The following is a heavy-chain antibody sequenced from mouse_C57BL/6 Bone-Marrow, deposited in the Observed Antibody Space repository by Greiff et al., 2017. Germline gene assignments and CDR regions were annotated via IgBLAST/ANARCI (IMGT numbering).Heavy chain of an antibody. V-gene: IGHV5-6*01. J-gene: IGHJ3*01. CDR1: GFTFSSYG. CDR3: ARRGIYYDYDGRSSWFAY. CDR2: ISSGGSYT. Sequence: EVQGVESGGDLVKPGGSLKLSCAASGFTFSSYGMSWVRQTPDKRLEWVATISSGGSYTYYPDSVKGRFTISRDNAKNTLYLQMSSLKSEDTAMYYCARRGIYYDYDGRSSWFAYWGQGTLVTVSA. D-gene: IGHD2-4*01.